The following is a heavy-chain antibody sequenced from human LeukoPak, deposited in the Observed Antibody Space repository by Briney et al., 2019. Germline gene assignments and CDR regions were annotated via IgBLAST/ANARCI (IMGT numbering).Heavy chain of an antibody. J-gene: IGHJ5*02. D-gene: IGHD2-8*01. V-gene: IGHV4-4*07. CDR3: ARNGGQAARRWFNP. CDR1: GGSISSYY. Sequence: SETLSLTCTVPGGSISSYYWSWIRQPAGKGLEWIGRIYTSGSTNYNPSLKSRVTMSVDTSKNQFSLKLGSVTAADTAVYYCARNGGQAARRWFNPWGQGTLVTVSS. CDR2: IYTSGST.